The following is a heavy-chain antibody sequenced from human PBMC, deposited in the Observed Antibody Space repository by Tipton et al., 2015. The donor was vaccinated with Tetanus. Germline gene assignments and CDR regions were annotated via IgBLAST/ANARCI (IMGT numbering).Heavy chain of an antibody. Sequence: TLSLTCTVSGYSIRTSIYYWGWIRQSPGKGLEWIGTMFYSGTAYYNPPLTSRVSMSVDTSKNQLYLNLTSVTAADTAVYYCARGGISGDYYSDHWGQGALVTVSS. V-gene: IGHV4-39*02. J-gene: IGHJ4*02. CDR2: MFYSGTA. CDR1: GYSIRTSIYY. D-gene: IGHD1-14*01. CDR3: ARGGISGDYYSDH.